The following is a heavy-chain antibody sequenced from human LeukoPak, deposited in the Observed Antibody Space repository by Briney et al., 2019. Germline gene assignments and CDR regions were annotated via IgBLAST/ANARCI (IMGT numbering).Heavy chain of an antibody. J-gene: IGHJ5*02. CDR3: AKDSLHCSGGSCYPRRSYNWFDP. CDR2: INGGGGST. Sequence: GGCLRLSCAASGFTFSNYYVSWFRQAPGKGLEWVSAINGGGGSTYYADSVKGRFTISRDNSKHTLYLQMNSLRAEDTAVYYCAKDSLHCSGGSCYPRRSYNWFDPWGQGTLVTVSS. V-gene: IGHV3-23*01. D-gene: IGHD2-15*01. CDR1: GFTFSNYY.